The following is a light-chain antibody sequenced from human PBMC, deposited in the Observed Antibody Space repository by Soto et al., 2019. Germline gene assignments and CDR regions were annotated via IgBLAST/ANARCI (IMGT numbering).Light chain of an antibody. CDR1: QSVGGY. J-gene: IGKJ4*01. Sequence: EIVLTQSPATLSLSPGERATLSCRASQSVGGYLDWYQQKPGQAPRLLIYDASNRASGIPARFSGSGSGTDFTLTINSLEPEDLAVYYCHQRSNWPPLTFGGGTKVEI. CDR2: DAS. V-gene: IGKV3-11*01. CDR3: HQRSNWPPLT.